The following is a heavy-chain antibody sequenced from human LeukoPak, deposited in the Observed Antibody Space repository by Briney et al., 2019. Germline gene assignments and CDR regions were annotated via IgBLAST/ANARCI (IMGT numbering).Heavy chain of an antibody. Sequence: SETLSLTCTVSGGSISSSSYYWVWIRQPPGKGLEWIGSIYYSGSTSYNPSLMSRVTISVDTSKNQFSLKLSSVTDADTPVYYCASAGWYGYYFDYWGQGTLVTVSS. CDR3: ASAGWYGYYFDY. CDR1: GGSISSSSYY. V-gene: IGHV4-39*01. J-gene: IGHJ4*02. CDR2: IYYSGST. D-gene: IGHD6-19*01.